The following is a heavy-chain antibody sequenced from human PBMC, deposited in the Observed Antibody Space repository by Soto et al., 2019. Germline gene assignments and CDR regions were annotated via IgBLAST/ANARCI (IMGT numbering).Heavy chain of an antibody. CDR3: ARDLRLYSGYTYYYGMDV. CDR2: IIPIFGTA. V-gene: IGHV1-69*01. CDR1: GGTFSSYA. Sequence: QVQLVQSGAEVKKPGSSVKVSCKASGGTFSSYAISWVRQAPGQGLEWMGGIIPIFGTANYAQKFQGRVTITADESTSTAYMELSSLRSEDTAVYYCARDLRLYSGYTYYYGMDVWGQGTTVTVSS. J-gene: IGHJ6*02. D-gene: IGHD5-12*01.